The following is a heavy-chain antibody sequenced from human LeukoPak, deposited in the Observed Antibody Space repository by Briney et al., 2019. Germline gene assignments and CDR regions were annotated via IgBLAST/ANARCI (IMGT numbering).Heavy chain of an antibody. D-gene: IGHD1-1*01. V-gene: IGHV3-23*01. CDR2: ISGSSGST. Sequence: AGGSLRLSCVVSGLTFSNYAMSWVRQAPGKRLEWVSAISGSSGSTYYGDSMKGRFTISRDNSNNTLYLQMRSLRAEDTAIYFCAKPSWTITEGDYWGQGTLVTVSS. J-gene: IGHJ4*02. CDR1: GLTFSNYA. CDR3: AKPSWTITEGDY.